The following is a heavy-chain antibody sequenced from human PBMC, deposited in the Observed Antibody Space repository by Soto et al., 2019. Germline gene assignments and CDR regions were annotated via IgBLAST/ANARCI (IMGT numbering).Heavy chain of an antibody. CDR2: ISWNSASM. Sequence: GGSLRLSCAVSGFTFDDYAMHWVRQAPGKGLEWVSGISWNSASMDYADSVKDRFSISRDNAENSLYLQMNILKIEDTAFYYCARSFSDSYYDLDFWGQGALVTVSS. V-gene: IGHV3-9*01. J-gene: IGHJ4*02. CDR3: ARSFSDSYYDLDF. D-gene: IGHD1-26*01. CDR1: GFTFDDYA.